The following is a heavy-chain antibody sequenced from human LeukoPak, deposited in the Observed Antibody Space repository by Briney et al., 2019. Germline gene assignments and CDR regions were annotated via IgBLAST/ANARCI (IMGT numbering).Heavy chain of an antibody. Sequence: PSETLSLTCTVSGGSVSSGSYYWSWIRQPSGKGLEWIGYIYYSGSTNYNPSLKSRVTISVDTSKNQFSLRLSSVTAADTAVYYCARDLSLEWYYGMDVWGQGTTVTVSS. J-gene: IGHJ6*02. CDR1: GGSVSSGSYY. D-gene: IGHD3-3*01. CDR2: IYYSGST. CDR3: ARDLSLEWYYGMDV. V-gene: IGHV4-61*01.